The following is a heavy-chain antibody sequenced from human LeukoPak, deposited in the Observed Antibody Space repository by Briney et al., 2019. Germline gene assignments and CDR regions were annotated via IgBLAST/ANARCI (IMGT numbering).Heavy chain of an antibody. CDR3: AKDMSTLDY. CDR2: ISYDGSNK. J-gene: IGHJ4*02. Sequence: GGSLRLSCAASGFTFSSYGMHWVRQAPGKGLEWVAVISYDGSNKYYADSVKGRFTISRDNSKNTLYLQMNSLRAEDTAVYYCAKDMSTLDYWGQGTLVTVSS. D-gene: IGHD3-16*01. V-gene: IGHV3-30*18. CDR1: GFTFSSYG.